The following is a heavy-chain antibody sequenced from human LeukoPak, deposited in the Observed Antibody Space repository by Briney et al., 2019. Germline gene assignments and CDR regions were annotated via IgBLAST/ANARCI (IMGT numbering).Heavy chain of an antibody. CDR3: ARALNLWFGELYNH. Sequence: GXVKVSCKASGYTFTSYDMNWVGQAAGQGVEWMGWMNPNRGKTVYAQKFQGRVTMNRKTSIRTAYMEMSRLRSEATAVYYCARALNLWFGELYNHWGQGTLVTVSS. CDR2: MNPNRGKT. D-gene: IGHD3-10*01. J-gene: IGHJ5*02. CDR1: GYTFTSYD. V-gene: IGHV1-8*01.